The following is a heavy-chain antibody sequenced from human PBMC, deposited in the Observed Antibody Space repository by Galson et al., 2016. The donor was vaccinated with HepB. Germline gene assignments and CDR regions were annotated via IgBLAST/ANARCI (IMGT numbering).Heavy chain of an antibody. J-gene: IGHJ4*02. CDR3: ARQPNMCATTCYVDF. CDR1: GGSVSSSRYY. V-gene: IGHV4-39*01. Sequence: SETLSLTCSVSGGSVSSSRYYWGWLRQPPGKGLEWIGSLYHIGSTYYNPSLKSRVSISEDTSKNQFSLRLSSVTAADTAVYYCARQPNMCATTCYVDFWGRGTLVTVSA. CDR2: LYHIGST. D-gene: IGHD1-14*01.